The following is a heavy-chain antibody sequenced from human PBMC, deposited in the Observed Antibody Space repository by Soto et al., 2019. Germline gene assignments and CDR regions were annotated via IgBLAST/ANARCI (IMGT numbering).Heavy chain of an antibody. J-gene: IGHJ4*02. CDR3: ARTPLTTGWSVDY. V-gene: IGHV2-70*01. CDR2: VDWDDDK. CDR1: GFSLSTNGMC. D-gene: IGHD6-19*01. Sequence: SGPTLVNPTHTLTLTCTFSGFSLSTNGMCVSWIRQPPGKALEWLALVDWDDDKFYSISLRTRLTISRDTSKNQVVLTMTDMDPVDTATYSCARTPLTTGWSVDYWGQGTLVTVSS.